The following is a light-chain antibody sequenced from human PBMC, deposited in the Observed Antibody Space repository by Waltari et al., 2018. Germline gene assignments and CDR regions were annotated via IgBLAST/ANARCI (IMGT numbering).Light chain of an antibody. CDR3: QQYGSSPMYT. J-gene: IGKJ2*01. Sequence: EIVLTQSPGTMPLSPGERATPSCRASQSVSSSYLAWYQQKPGQAPRLRIYGASSRATGIPDRFSGSGSGTDFTLTISRLEPEDFAVYYCQQYGSSPMYTFGQGTKLEIK. CDR1: QSVSSSY. V-gene: IGKV3-20*01. CDR2: GAS.